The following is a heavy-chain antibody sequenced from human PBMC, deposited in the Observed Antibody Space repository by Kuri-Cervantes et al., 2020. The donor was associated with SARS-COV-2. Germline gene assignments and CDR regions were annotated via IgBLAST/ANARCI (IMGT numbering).Heavy chain of an antibody. Sequence: GESLKISCAASGFTVSSNCMSWVRQAPGKGLEWVSVIYSGGSTYYADSVKDRFTISRDNSKNTLYLQMNSLRAEDTAVYYCARDLGTIQGRDYWGQGTLVTVSS. CDR2: IYSGGST. D-gene: IGHD1-7*01. CDR3: ARDLGTIQGRDY. J-gene: IGHJ4*02. V-gene: IGHV3-66*02. CDR1: GFTVSSNC.